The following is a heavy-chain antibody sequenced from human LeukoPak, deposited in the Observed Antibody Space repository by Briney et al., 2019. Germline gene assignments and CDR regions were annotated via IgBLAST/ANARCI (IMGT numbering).Heavy chain of an antibody. D-gene: IGHD2-2*01. CDR1: GGTFSSYA. CDR3: ARSAGRYCSSTSCHDGEQFYY. Sequence: ASVKVSCKASGGTFSSYAISWVRQAPGQGLEWMGRIIPILGIANYAQKFQGRVTITADKSTSTAYMELSSLRSGDTAVYYCARSAGRYCSSTSCHDGEQFYYWGQGTLVTVSS. CDR2: IIPILGIA. J-gene: IGHJ4*02. V-gene: IGHV1-69*04.